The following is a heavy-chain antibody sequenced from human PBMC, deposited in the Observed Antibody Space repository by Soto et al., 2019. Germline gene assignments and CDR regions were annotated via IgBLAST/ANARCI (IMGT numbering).Heavy chain of an antibody. Sequence: QVQLVESGGGLVKPGGSLRLSCAASGFTFSDYYMSWIRQAPGKGLEWVSYISSSSSYTNYADSVKGRFTISRDNAKNSLYLQMNSLRVEDTAVYYCARGSTKYSSSSSAFDIWGQGTMVTVS. CDR2: ISSSSSYT. V-gene: IGHV3-11*06. CDR1: GFTFSDYY. D-gene: IGHD6-13*01. J-gene: IGHJ3*02. CDR3: ARGSTKYSSSSSAFDI.